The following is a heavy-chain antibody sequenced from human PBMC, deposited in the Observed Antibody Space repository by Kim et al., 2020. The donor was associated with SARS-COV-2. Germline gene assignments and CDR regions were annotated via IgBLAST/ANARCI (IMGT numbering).Heavy chain of an antibody. CDR2: IIPILGIA. J-gene: IGHJ4*02. V-gene: IGHV1-69*04. D-gene: IGHD4-17*01. CDR3: ARSPDYGGNSGDY. Sequence: SVKVSCKASGGTFSSYAISWVRQAPGQGLEWMGRIIPILGIANYAQKFQGRVTITADKSTSTAYMELSSLRSEDTAVYYCARSPDYGGNSGDYWGQGTL. CDR1: GGTFSSYA.